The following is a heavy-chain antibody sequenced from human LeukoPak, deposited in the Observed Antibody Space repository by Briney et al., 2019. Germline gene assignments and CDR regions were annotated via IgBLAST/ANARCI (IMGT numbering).Heavy chain of an antibody. V-gene: IGHV3-23*01. Sequence: PGGSLRLSCAASGLTFSSYAMSWVRQAPEKGLEWLSLISDSGSSTYYTDSVKGRFTISRDNSKNTLYLQMNSLRAEDTALYYCAEVKPYWYFDLWGRGTLVTVSS. CDR1: GLTFSSYA. CDR3: AEVKPYWYFDL. J-gene: IGHJ2*01. CDR2: ISDSGSST.